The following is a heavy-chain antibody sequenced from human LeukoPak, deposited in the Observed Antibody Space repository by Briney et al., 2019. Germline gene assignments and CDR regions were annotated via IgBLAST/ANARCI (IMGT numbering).Heavy chain of an antibody. CDR2: INPNSGDT. D-gene: IGHD6-19*01. CDR1: GYTLTELS. J-gene: IGHJ4*02. CDR3: ARGMSSGRSVDY. Sequence: ASVKVSCKVSGYTLTELSMHWVRQAPGQGLEWMGWINPNSGDTNYAQKFQGRVTMTRDTSISTAYMELSRLRSDDTAVYYCARGMSSGRSVDYWGQGTLVTVSS. V-gene: IGHV1-2*02.